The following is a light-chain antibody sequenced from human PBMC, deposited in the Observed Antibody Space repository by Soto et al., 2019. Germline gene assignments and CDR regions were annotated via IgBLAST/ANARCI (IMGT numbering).Light chain of an antibody. CDR1: QSVSRY. J-gene: IGKJ4*01. Sequence: EIVLTQSTATLSLSPGERATLSCRASQSVSRYLAWYQQKPGQAPRLLIYDASNRATGIPARFSGSGSGTDFTLTISSLEPEDFAVYYCQQRSNWPPGLTFGGGTKVEIK. CDR2: DAS. CDR3: QQRSNWPPGLT. V-gene: IGKV3-11*01.